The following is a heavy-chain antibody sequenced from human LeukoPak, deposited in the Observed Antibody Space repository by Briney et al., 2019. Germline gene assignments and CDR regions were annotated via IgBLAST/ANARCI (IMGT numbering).Heavy chain of an antibody. CDR2: INLSGGST. V-gene: IGHV1-46*01. CDR3: ARGDYITMIGGEYFQH. D-gene: IGHD3-22*01. J-gene: IGHJ1*01. CDR1: GYTFTSYY. Sequence: ASVKVTCTGSGYTFTSYYMHWVRHAPAQGMEWMGVINLSGGSTSYAQKFQGRVTITSDTYTSTVYMELSSLRSEDTAVYYCARGDYITMIGGEYFQHWGQGTLVTVSS.